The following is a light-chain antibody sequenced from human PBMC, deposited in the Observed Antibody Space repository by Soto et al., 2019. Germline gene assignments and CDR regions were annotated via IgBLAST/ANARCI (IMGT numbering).Light chain of an antibody. CDR2: GAS. V-gene: IGKV3-15*01. CDR1: HSVSSN. CDR3: QQYSNWPWT. Sequence: EIVMTQSPATLSVSPGERATLSCRASHSVSSNLAWYQQKPGQAPRLLIYGASTRATGIPARFSGSGSGTEFTLTISGLQSEDFAVYYCQQYSNWPWTFGQGTKVEIK. J-gene: IGKJ1*01.